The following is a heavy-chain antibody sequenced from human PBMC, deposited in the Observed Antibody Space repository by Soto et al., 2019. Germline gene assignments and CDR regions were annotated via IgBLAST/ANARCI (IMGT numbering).Heavy chain of an antibody. J-gene: IGHJ6*02. D-gene: IGHD6-13*01. CDR1: GFTFSSYW. CDR3: ARGKQQLAPYYYYYGMDV. Sequence: GGSLRLSCAASGFTFSSYWMHWVRQAPGKGLVWVSRINSDGSSTSYADSVKGRFTISRDNAKNTLYLQMNSLRAEDTAVYYCARGKQQLAPYYYYYGMDVWGQGTTVTVSS. CDR2: INSDGSST. V-gene: IGHV3-74*01.